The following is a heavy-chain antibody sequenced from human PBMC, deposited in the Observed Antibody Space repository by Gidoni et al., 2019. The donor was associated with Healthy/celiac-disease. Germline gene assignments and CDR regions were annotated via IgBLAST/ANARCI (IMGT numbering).Heavy chain of an antibody. J-gene: IGHJ6*03. D-gene: IGHD6-13*01. CDR3: ARGSAYSSSWYWGVSNYYYMDV. Sequence: QFQLLQSGAAVKNPGASVQVSCQASGYTFTSYYIHWLLQAPGQGLEWLGWMNPNSGNTGYAQKLQGRVNMTMNTSISTAYMELSSLRSEDTAVYYCARGSAYSSSWYWGVSNYYYMDVWGKGTTVTVSS. V-gene: IGHV1-8*01. CDR1: GYTFTSYY. CDR2: MNPNSGNT.